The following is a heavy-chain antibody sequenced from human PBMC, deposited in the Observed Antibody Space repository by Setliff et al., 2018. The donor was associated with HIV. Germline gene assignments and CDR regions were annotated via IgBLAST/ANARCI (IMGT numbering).Heavy chain of an antibody. CDR2: IIPLFGTA. Sequence: ASVKVSCKASGGTFSNYAFSWVRQAPGQGLEWMGGIIPLFGTANYAQNFQGRVTITADASTSNAYMELSSLRSEDTAMYYCARDRHHYDSSGFDAFDLWGQGTMVTVSS. D-gene: IGHD3-22*01. CDR1: GGTFSNYA. V-gene: IGHV1-69*13. J-gene: IGHJ3*01. CDR3: ARDRHHYDSSGFDAFDL.